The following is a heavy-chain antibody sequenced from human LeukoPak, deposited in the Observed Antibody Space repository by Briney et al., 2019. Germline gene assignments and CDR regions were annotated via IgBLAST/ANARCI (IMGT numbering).Heavy chain of an antibody. CDR3: ARDLYFPDTSGYKDY. V-gene: IGHV4-39*07. CDR1: GGSISSSSYC. Sequence: SETLSLTCTVSGGSISSSSYCWGWIRQPPGKGLEWIGIIYYSGSTYYNPSLKSRVTISLDTSKNQFSLKLSSVTAADTAIYYCARDLYFPDTSGYKDYWGQGILVTVSS. D-gene: IGHD3-22*01. J-gene: IGHJ4*02. CDR2: IYYSGST.